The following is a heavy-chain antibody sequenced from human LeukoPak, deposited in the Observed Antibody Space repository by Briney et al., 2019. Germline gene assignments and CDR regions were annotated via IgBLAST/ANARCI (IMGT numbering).Heavy chain of an antibody. V-gene: IGHV3-21*01. CDR2: ISSSSSYI. CDR1: EFTFSSNS. CDR3: ARRQILGDYYMDV. Sequence: GGSLRLSCAASEFTFSSNSMNWVGQAPGKGLEWVSSISSSSSYIYYEDSVKGRFTISRDNAKNSLYLQMNSLRAEDTAVYYCARRQILGDYYMDVWGKGTTVTVSS. J-gene: IGHJ6*03. D-gene: IGHD3-16*01.